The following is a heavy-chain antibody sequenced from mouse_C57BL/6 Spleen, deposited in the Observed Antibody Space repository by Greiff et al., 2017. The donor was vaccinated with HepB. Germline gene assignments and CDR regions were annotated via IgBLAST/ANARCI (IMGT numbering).Heavy chain of an antibody. Sequence: VKLMESGAELARPGASVKLSCKASGYTFTSYGISWVKQRTGQGLEWIGEIYPRSGNTYYNEKLKGKATLTADKSSSTAYMELRSLTSEDSAVYFCAREVYGSSYFDYWGQVTTLTVSS. CDR3: AREVYGSSYFDY. J-gene: IGHJ2*01. D-gene: IGHD1-1*01. V-gene: IGHV1-81*01. CDR1: GYTFTSYG. CDR2: IYPRSGNT.